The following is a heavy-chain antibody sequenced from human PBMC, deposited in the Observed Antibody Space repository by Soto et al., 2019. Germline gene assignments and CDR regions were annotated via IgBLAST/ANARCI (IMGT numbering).Heavy chain of an antibody. CDR3: AHRPGILGDFWSGYHYYYGMDV. J-gene: IGHJ6*02. CDR2: IYWNDDK. D-gene: IGHD3-3*01. CDR1: GFSLSTSGVG. Sequence: SGPTLVNPTQTLTLTCTFSGFSLSTSGVGVGWIRQPPGKALEWLALIYWNDDKRYSPSLKSRLTITKDTSKNQVVLTMTNMDPMDTATYYCAHRPGILGDFWSGYHYYYGMDVWGQGTTVTVSS. V-gene: IGHV2-5*01.